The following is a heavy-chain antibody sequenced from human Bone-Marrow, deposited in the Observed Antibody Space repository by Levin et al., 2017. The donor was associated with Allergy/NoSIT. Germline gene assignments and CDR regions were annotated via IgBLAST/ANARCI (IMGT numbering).Heavy chain of an antibody. J-gene: IGHJ5*02. Sequence: GESLKISCKASGYTFTSYYMHWVRQAPGQGLEWMGIINPSGGSTSYAQKFQGRVTMTRDTSTSTVYMELSSLRSEDTAVYYCARGEATITIFGVVIWRKKKQNWFDPWGQGTLVTVSS. D-gene: IGHD3-3*01. CDR3: ARGEATITIFGVVIWRKKKQNWFDP. CDR1: GYTFTSYY. V-gene: IGHV1-46*01. CDR2: INPSGGST.